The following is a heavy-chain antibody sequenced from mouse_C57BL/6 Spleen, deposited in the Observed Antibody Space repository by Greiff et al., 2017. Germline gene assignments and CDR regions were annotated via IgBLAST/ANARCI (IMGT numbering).Heavy chain of an antibody. J-gene: IGHJ4*01. CDR1: GYTFPASK. CDR2: INPNNGGT. Sequence: VQLQQSGPELVKPGASVKMSSKASGYTFPASKMPWLKQSHGKSLEWIGYINPNNGGTSYNQKFKGKATLTVNKSSSTAYMELRSLTSEDSAVYYCARDTSMDYWGQGTSVTVSS. V-gene: IGHV1-22*01. CDR3: ARDTSMDY.